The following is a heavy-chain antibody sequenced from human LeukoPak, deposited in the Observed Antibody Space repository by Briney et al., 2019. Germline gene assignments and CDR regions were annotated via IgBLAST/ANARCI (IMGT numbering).Heavy chain of an antibody. J-gene: IGHJ4*01. V-gene: IGHV3-48*03. CDR3: ATRLPFTCYKN. CDR2: MSRSADRI. D-gene: IGHD5-24*01. Sequence: PGGSLRLSCKIFGGTLTTYEFKWVRQSPGKGPEWISYMSRSADRIDHADSVKGRLTMSRDNAKKSVYLQLNSLRVDDTAIYYCATRLPFTCYKNWGQGTLVTVSS. CDR1: GGTLTTYE.